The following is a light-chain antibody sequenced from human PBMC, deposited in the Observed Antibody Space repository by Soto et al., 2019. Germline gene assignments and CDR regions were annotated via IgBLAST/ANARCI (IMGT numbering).Light chain of an antibody. J-gene: IGLJ2*01. V-gene: IGLV2-11*01. Sequence: QSVLTQPRSVSGSPGQSVTISCTGTSSDVGGYNFVSWYQQHPGKAPHLVIYDVSQRPSGVPDRFSASKSGNTASLTISGLQAEDEADYYCCSYAGSYTLFGGGTKLT. CDR1: SSDVGGYNF. CDR3: CSYAGSYTL. CDR2: DVS.